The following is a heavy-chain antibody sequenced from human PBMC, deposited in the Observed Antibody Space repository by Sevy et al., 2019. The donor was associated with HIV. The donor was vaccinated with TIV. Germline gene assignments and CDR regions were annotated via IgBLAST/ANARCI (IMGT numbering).Heavy chain of an antibody. CDR3: ANSRGRFEGSSWLYYYYIMDV. CDR1: GFSFSRYG. V-gene: IGHV3-30*18. Sequence: GGSLRLSCAATGFSFSRYGMHWARQAPGKWLEWLAVISNDGSDKEYAESVKGRFTVSRDNSKDTVYLQMNSLRLEDTAVYYCANSRGRFEGSSWLYYYYIMDVWGQGTTVTVSS. J-gene: IGHJ6*02. CDR2: ISNDGSDK. D-gene: IGHD6-13*01.